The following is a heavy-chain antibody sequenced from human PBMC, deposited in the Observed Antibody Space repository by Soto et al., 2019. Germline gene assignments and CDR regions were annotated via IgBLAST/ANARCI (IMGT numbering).Heavy chain of an antibody. CDR2: ISYDGTNK. V-gene: IGHV3-30*18. J-gene: IGHJ6*02. Sequence: GGSLRLSCAASEFTFSNYVMHWVRQVPGKGLEWVAVISYDGTNKYYADSVRGRFTISRDNSKNTLFLQMNSLRPEDTAVYYCAKDQYQLSRRCYGLDVWGQGTTVTVSS. CDR3: AKDQYQLSRRCYGLDV. CDR1: EFTFSNYV. D-gene: IGHD2-2*01.